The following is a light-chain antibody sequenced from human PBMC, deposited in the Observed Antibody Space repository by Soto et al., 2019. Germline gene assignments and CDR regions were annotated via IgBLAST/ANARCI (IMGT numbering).Light chain of an antibody. V-gene: IGKV3-20*01. Sequence: ESVLTQSPDTLALSPGERATLSCRASQSLRSNYLAWYQQKPGQAPRFLIYDASSRATGIPDRFSGSGSGTDFTLTISRLEPEDCAVYYCQQYGSKPLPFVGGTKVDIQ. J-gene: IGKJ4*01. CDR1: QSLRSNY. CDR3: QQYGSKPLP. CDR2: DAS.